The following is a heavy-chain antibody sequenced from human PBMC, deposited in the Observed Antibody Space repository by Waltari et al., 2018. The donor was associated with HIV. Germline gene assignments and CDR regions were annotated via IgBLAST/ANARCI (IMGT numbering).Heavy chain of an antibody. CDR1: GYTFTSHA. J-gene: IGHJ4*02. Sequence: QVQLVQSGAEVKKPGASVKVSCKASGYTFTSHAMHWVRQAPGQRLEWMGWINAGNGNTKYSQKFQGRVTITRDTSASTAYMELSSLRSEDTAVYYCARGRYYDSSGPYFDYWGQGTLVTVSS. D-gene: IGHD3-22*01. CDR3: ARGRYYDSSGPYFDY. CDR2: INAGNGNT. V-gene: IGHV1-3*01.